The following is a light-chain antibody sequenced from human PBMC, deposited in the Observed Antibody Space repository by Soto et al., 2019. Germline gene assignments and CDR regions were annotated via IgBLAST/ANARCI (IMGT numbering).Light chain of an antibody. CDR1: QGVSTW. V-gene: IGKV1-12*01. Sequence: DIQMTQSQSSVSASVGARVTITCRASQGVSTWLAWYQQKPGKAPKLLIYAASSLQSGVPSRFSGSGPGTDFTLTISSLQPEDFATYYCQQSYSTSWTFGQGTKVDIK. CDR2: AAS. J-gene: IGKJ1*01. CDR3: QQSYSTSWT.